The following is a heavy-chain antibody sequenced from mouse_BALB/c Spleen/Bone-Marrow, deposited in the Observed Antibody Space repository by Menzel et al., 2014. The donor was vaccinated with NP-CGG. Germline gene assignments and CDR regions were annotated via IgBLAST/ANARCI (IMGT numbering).Heavy chain of an antibody. CDR1: GFTFSNYG. Sequence: EVNVVESGGDLVKPGGSLKLSCAASGFTFSNYGMSWVRQIPDKRLEWVATISRGGTYTFYPDSVKGRFTISRDNTKNTLTLQMTSQKSEDTAMYYCARRRDYDYIDYWGQGTSLTVSS. D-gene: IGHD2-4*01. CDR3: ARRRDYDYIDY. V-gene: IGHV5-6*02. CDR2: ISRGGTYT. J-gene: IGHJ2*02.